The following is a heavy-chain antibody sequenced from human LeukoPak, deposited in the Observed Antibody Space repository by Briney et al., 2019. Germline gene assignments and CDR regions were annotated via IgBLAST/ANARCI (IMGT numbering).Heavy chain of an antibody. J-gene: IGHJ4*02. V-gene: IGHV3-23*01. CDR1: GFTFSSYA. D-gene: IGHD2-15*01. CDR2: ISGSGGST. Sequence: GGSLRLSCAASGFTFSSYAMSWVRQAPGKGLEWVSAISGSGGSTRYADSVKGRLTISRDNSKNTLYLQMNSLRAEDTAVYYCAKARVVAAIYNYWGQGTLVTVSS. CDR3: AKARVVAAIYNY.